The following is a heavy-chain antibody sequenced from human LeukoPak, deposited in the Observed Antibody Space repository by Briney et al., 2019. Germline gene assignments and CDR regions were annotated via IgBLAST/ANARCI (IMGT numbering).Heavy chain of an antibody. CDR3: ARGAAGYSYG. Sequence: SETLSLTCTVSGGSISSYYWSWIRQPPGKGLEWIGYIYYSGSTNYNPSLKSRVTISIDTSQNQFSLRLSSVTAADTAVYYCARGAAGYSYGWGQGTLVTVSS. V-gene: IGHV4-59*01. CDR1: GGSISSYY. D-gene: IGHD5-18*01. CDR2: IYYSGST. J-gene: IGHJ4*02.